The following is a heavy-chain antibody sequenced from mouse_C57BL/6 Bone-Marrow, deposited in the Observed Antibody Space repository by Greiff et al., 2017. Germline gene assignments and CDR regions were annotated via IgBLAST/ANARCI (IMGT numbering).Heavy chain of an antibody. CDR1: GYTFTSYW. CDR2: IYPGSGST. V-gene: IGHV1-55*01. D-gene: IGHD2-5*01. J-gene: IGHJ3*01. Sequence: QVHVKQPGAELVKPGASVKMSCKASGYTFTSYWITWVKQRPGQGLEWIGDIYPGSGSTNYNEKFKSKATLTVDTSSSTAYMQLSSLTSEDSAVYYCATLYYSNYGGFAYWGQGTLVTVSA. CDR3: ATLYYSNYGGFAY.